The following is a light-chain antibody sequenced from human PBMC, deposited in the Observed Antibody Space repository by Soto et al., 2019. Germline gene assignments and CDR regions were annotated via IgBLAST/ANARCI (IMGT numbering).Light chain of an antibody. CDR1: QSVSSSY. J-gene: IGKJ4*01. CDR3: QQYGSSLLT. CDR2: GAS. Sequence: EIGLTQSPGTRSLSPGERATRSCMASQSVSSSYLAWYQQKPGQAPRLLIYGASSRATGVPDRFSGSGSGTDFTLTISRLEPEDFAVYYCQQYGSSLLTFGGGTKVDIK. V-gene: IGKV3-20*01.